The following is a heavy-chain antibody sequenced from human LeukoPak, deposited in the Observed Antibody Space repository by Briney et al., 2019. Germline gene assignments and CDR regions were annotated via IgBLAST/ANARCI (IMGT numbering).Heavy chain of an antibody. CDR3: GRGLVKNSYDDY. V-gene: IGHV4-4*07. D-gene: IGHD5-18*01. CDR2: IYTGGST. Sequence: SETLSLTCTVSGGSISSYYWSWIRQPAGQGREWIGRIYTGGSTYSNPSLESRVTMSVDTSRNPFSVQRSSVTAADTAEYYCGRGLVKNSYDDYWGQGTLVTVPS. CDR1: GGSISSYY. J-gene: IGHJ4*02.